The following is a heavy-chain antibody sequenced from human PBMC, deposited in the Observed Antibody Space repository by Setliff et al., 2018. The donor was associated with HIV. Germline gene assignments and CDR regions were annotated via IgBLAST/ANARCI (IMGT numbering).Heavy chain of an antibody. Sequence: SETLSLTCAVYGGSFSGYYWSWIRQPPGKGLEWVGEINHSRATNYNPSLQSRLTVSVDTSKNQFSLKLSSVTAADTAMYYCARSGVQLWLEGGPAAFDIWGQGTMVTVSS. V-gene: IGHV4-34*01. J-gene: IGHJ3*02. D-gene: IGHD5-18*01. CDR2: INHSRAT. CDR3: ARSGVQLWLEGGPAAFDI. CDR1: GGSFSGYY.